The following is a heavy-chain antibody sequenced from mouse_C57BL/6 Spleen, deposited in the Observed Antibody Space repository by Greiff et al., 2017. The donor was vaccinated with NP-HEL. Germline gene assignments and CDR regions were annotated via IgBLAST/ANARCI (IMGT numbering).Heavy chain of an antibody. J-gene: IGHJ3*01. D-gene: IGHD2-5*01. CDR2: IDPANGNT. CDR3: ASYYSKGAWFAY. CDR1: GFNIKNPY. V-gene: IGHV14-3*01. Sequence: EVQLQESVAELVRPGASVKLSCTASGFNIKNPYMHWVKQRPEQGLEWIGRIDPANGNTKYAPKFQGKATITADTSSNTAYLQLSSLTSEDTAIYYWASYYSKGAWFAYWGQGTLVTVSA.